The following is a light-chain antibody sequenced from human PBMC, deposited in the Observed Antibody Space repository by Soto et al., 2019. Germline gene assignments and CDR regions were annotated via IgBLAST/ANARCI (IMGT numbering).Light chain of an antibody. CDR2: DVS. Sequence: QSALTQPASVSGSPGQSIAISCTGTSSDVGGYSYVSWYQQQPGKAPKLVISDVSNRPSGVSDRFSGSESGNTASLTISGLQTEDEADYYCASYTTGSTYVFGTGTQLTVL. J-gene: IGLJ1*01. CDR3: ASYTTGSTYV. CDR1: SSDVGGYSY. V-gene: IGLV2-14*01.